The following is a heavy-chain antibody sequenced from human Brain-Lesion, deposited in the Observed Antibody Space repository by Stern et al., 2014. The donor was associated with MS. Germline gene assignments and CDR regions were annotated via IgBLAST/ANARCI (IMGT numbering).Heavy chain of an antibody. CDR3: ARDITGSSAYFAY. D-gene: IGHD1-14*01. V-gene: IGHV3-9*01. Sequence: VQLVQSGGNLVQPGRSLRLPCAAFGFTFDDYAMHWVRQAPGKGLEWVAGVCLNRGTIGYADFVKGRFTTSRDNAYSSLYLQMNSLRPEDTALYYCARDITGSSAYFAYWGQGTLVTVSS. J-gene: IGHJ4*02. CDR2: VCLNRGTI. CDR1: GFTFDDYA.